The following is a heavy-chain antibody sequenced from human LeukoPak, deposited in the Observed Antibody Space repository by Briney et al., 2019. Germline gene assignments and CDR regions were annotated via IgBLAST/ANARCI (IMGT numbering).Heavy chain of an antibody. CDR2: IYYSGSA. Sequence: SETLSLTCTVSGGSITNYYWSWIRQPPGKGLEWIGYIYYSGSASYNPSLESRVTISVVTSKNQFSLKLTSVTAADTAVYFCARDMGYYDSSGYTDYMDVWGTGTTVTVSS. V-gene: IGHV4-59*01. D-gene: IGHD3-22*01. CDR1: GGSITNYY. J-gene: IGHJ6*03. CDR3: ARDMGYYDSSGYTDYMDV.